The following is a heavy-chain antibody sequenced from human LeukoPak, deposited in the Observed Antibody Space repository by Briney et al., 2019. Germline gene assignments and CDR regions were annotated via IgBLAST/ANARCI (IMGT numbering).Heavy chain of an antibody. CDR3: ARRYSGYDGGGFDY. CDR2: IRGSGIST. D-gene: IGHD5-12*01. V-gene: IGHV3-23*01. Sequence: GGSLRLSCAASGFTFKSYDMSWVRQVPGKGLEWVSGIRGSGISTYYADSVKGRFTISRDNAKNSLYLQMNSLRAEDTAVYYCARRYSGYDGGGFDYWGQGTLVTVSS. J-gene: IGHJ4*02. CDR1: GFTFKSYD.